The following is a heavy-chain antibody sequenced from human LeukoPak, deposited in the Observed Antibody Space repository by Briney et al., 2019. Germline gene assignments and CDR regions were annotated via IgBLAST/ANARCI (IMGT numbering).Heavy chain of an antibody. CDR2: INHSGST. CDR1: GGSFSGYY. J-gene: IGHJ4*02. V-gene: IGHV4-34*01. CDR3: ARGGRYYYDSSGYYTGAARFDY. Sequence: SETLSLTCAVYGGSFSGYYWSWIRQPPGKGLEWIGEINHSGSTNYNPSLKSRVTISVDTSKNQFSLKLSSVTAADTAVYYCARGGRYYYDSSGYYTGAARFDYWGQGTLVTVSS. D-gene: IGHD3-22*01.